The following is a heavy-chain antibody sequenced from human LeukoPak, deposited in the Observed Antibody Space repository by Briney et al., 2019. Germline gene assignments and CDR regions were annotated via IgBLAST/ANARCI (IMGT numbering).Heavy chain of an antibody. J-gene: IGHJ5*02. CDR1: GFTVSHNY. D-gene: IGHD2-2*02. V-gene: IGHV3-53*01. Sequence: GGSLRLSCAASGFTVSHNYMSWVRQAPGKGLEWVSLIYSGGSTYYADSVKGRSTISRDNSKNTLYLQMNSLRVEDTAVYYCARVVPAAIGLNWFDPWGQGTLVTVSS. CDR3: ARVVPAAIGLNWFDP. CDR2: IYSGGST.